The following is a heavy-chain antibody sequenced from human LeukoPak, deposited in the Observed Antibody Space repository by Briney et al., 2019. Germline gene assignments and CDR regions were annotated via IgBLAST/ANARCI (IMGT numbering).Heavy chain of an antibody. CDR1: GGTFSSYA. V-gene: IGHV1-69*13. D-gene: IGHD6-13*01. CDR3: ARDQQYDLYAFDI. J-gene: IGHJ3*02. CDR2: IIPIFGTA. Sequence: ASVTVSCTASGGTFSSYAISWVRQAPGQGLEWMGGIIPIFGTANYAQKFQGRVTITADESTSTAYMELSSLRSEDTAVYYCARDQQYDLYAFDIWGQGTMVTVSS.